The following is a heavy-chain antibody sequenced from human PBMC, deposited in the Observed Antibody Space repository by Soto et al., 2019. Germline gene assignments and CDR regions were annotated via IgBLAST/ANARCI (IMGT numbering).Heavy chain of an antibody. CDR2: ISASGGSA. J-gene: IGHJ4*02. CDR1: EFTFSSYA. CDR3: AKDARSGWNFDY. D-gene: IGHD6-19*01. V-gene: IGHV3-23*01. Sequence: PGGSLRLSCAASEFTFSSYAMSWVRQAPGKGLEWVSAISASGGSADYADSVKGRFTISRDNSKNTLYLQMNSLRAEDTAVYYCAKDARSGWNFDYWGQGTLVTVSS.